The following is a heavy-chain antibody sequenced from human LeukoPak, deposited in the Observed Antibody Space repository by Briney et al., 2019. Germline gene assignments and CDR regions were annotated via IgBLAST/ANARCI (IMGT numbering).Heavy chain of an antibody. V-gene: IGHV4-34*01. Sequence: PSETLSLTCAVYGGSFSGYYWSWIRQPPGKGLEWIGEINHSGSTNYNPSLKSRVTISVDTSKNQFSLKLSSVTAADTAVYYCARFRASSTPDYWGQGTLVTVSS. D-gene: IGHD2-2*01. J-gene: IGHJ4*02. CDR2: INHSGST. CDR3: ARFRASSTPDY. CDR1: GGSFSGYY.